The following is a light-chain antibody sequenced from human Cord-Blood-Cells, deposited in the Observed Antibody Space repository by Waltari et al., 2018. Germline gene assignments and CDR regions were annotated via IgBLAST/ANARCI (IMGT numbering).Light chain of an antibody. V-gene: IGKV1-33*01. J-gene: IGKJ4*01. Sequence: IRVTPSSSSLSAHDGDRVTLTRQASPDIRNYLYWYQQQPGKAAKLLIYDASNMETGDASRYSGSGSSTEVSLTISSLQPEEIATYYCRQYDNLPTRTFGGGTKVEIK. CDR1: PDIRNY. CDR2: DAS. CDR3: RQYDNLPTRT.